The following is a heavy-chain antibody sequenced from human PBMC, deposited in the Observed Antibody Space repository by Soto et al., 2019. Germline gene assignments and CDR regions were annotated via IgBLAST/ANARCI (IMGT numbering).Heavy chain of an antibody. J-gene: IGHJ2*01. CDR1: DGSISSGAYF. CDR3: AREGPRYGYFDL. CDR2: MYDSGST. Sequence: PSETLSLTCSVSDGSISSGAYFWSWIRQHPGKGLEWIGYMYDSGSTFYNPSLKSRVNISVDASMDQLSLKLSFVTAADMAVYYCAREGPRYGYFDLWGRGTLVTVS. V-gene: IGHV4-31*03.